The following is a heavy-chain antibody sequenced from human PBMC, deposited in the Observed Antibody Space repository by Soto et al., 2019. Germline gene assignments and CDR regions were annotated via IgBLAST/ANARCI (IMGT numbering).Heavy chain of an antibody. V-gene: IGHV4-39*01. CDR3: ARRGGREGATVYC. D-gene: IGHD1-26*01. CDR1: GGSISSSSYY. CDR2: IYYSGST. Sequence: QLQLQESGPGLVKPSETLSLTCTVSGGSISSSSYYWGWIRQPPGKGLEWIGSIYYSGSTYYNPSLKSRVTISVDTSKNQFSLKLSSVTAADTAVYYCARRGGREGATVYCWGQGTLVTVSS. J-gene: IGHJ4*02.